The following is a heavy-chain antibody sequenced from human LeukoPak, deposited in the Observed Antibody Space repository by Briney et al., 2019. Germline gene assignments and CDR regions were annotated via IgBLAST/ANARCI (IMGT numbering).Heavy chain of an antibody. V-gene: IGHV1-46*01. J-gene: IGHJ4*02. CDR3: ARGRIMITFGGVNFDY. Sequence: ASVKVSCKASGYTFTSYYMHWVRQAPGQGLEWMGIINPSGGSTSYAQKFQGRVTMTRDMSTSTVYMELSSLRSEDTAAYYCARGRIMITFGGVNFDYWGQGTLVTVSS. D-gene: IGHD3-16*01. CDR1: GYTFTSYY. CDR2: INPSGGST.